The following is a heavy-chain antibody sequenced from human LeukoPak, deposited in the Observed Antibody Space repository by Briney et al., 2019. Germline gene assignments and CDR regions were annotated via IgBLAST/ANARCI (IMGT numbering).Heavy chain of an antibody. D-gene: IGHD6-6*01. V-gene: IGHV4-39*07. CDR2: IYYSGST. Sequence: SETLSLTCTVSGGSISSSSYYWGWIRQPPGKGLEWIGSIYYSGSTYYNPSLKSRVTISVDTSKNQVSLKLASVTAADTAVYFCARRPVAARPDYFDYWGHGVLVTVSS. CDR1: GGSISSSSYY. J-gene: IGHJ4*01. CDR3: ARRPVAARPDYFDY.